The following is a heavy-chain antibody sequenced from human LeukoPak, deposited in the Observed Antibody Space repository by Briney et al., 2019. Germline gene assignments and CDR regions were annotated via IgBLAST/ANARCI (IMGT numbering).Heavy chain of an antibody. CDR2: ISGSSNYI. CDR3: AKDLLLGVFGGVLDY. Sequence: GGSLRLSCAASGFTFSDYTMNWVRLAPGKGLEWVSSISGSSNYIYYADSVKGRFTISRDNSKNTLYLQMNSLRAEDTAVYYCAKDLLLGVFGGVLDYWGQGTLVTVSS. V-gene: IGHV3-21*04. CDR1: GFTFSDYT. J-gene: IGHJ4*02. D-gene: IGHD3-3*01.